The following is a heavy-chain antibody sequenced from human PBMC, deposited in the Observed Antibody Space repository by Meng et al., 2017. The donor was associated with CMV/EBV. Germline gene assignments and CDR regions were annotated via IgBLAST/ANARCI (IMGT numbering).Heavy chain of an antibody. CDR1: GFTFSSYA. D-gene: IGHD6-13*01. J-gene: IGHJ6*02. Sequence: LSLTCAASGFTFSSYAMSWVRQAPGKGLEWVSAISGSGGSTYYADSVKGRFTISRDNSKNTLYLQMNSLRAEDTAVYYCAKDLDSSSWNYYYYGMDVWGQGTTVTVSS. CDR2: ISGSGGST. V-gene: IGHV3-23*01. CDR3: AKDLDSSSWNYYYYGMDV.